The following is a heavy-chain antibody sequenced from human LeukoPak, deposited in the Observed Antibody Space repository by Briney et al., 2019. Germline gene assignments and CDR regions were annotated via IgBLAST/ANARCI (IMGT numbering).Heavy chain of an antibody. V-gene: IGHV1-69*01. J-gene: IGHJ6*03. CDR1: GGTFSIYA. CDR3: ARGDTMVRGVITNSPYYYYYMDV. CDR2: IIPIFGTA. Sequence: SVKVSCTVSGGTFSIYAISWVRQAPGQGLEWMGGIIPIFGTANYAQKFQGRVTITADESTSTAYMELSSLRSEGTAVYYCARGDTMVRGVITNSPYYYYYMDVWGKGTTVTVSS. D-gene: IGHD3-10*01.